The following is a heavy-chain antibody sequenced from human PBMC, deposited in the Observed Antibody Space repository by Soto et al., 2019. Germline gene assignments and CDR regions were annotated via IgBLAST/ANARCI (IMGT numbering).Heavy chain of an antibody. CDR2: INAGNGNT. Sequence: QVQLVQSGAEVKKPGASVKVSCKASGYTFTSYAMHWVRQAPGQRPEWMGWINAGNGNTKYSQKFQGRVTITRDTSASIAYMELSSLRSEDTAVYYCARSPVYSSSFGWFDPWGQGTLVTVSS. V-gene: IGHV1-3*01. D-gene: IGHD6-13*01. CDR1: GYTFTSYA. J-gene: IGHJ5*02. CDR3: ARSPVYSSSFGWFDP.